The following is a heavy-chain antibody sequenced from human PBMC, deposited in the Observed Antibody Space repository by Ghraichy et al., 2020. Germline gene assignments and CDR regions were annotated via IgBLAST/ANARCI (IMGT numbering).Heavy chain of an antibody. CDR2: ISYDGSNK. Sequence: GGSLRLSCAASGFTFSSYAMHWVRQAPGKGLEWVAVISYDGSNKYYADSVKGRFTISRDNSKNTLYLQMNSLRAEDTAVYYCARGVVEDAFDIWGQGTMVTVSS. CDR1: GFTFSSYA. J-gene: IGHJ3*02. V-gene: IGHV3-30-3*01. D-gene: IGHD2-15*01. CDR3: ARGVVEDAFDI.